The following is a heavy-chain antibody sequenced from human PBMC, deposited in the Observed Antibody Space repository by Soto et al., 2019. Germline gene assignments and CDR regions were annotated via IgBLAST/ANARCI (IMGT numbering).Heavy chain of an antibody. CDR2: INWNGGST. D-gene: IGHD3-16*02. V-gene: IGHV3-20*04. CDR3: ARRVTYYDYVWGSYRYKYYFDY. Sequence: GGSLRLPCAASGFTFDDYGMSWVRQAPGKGLEWVSGINWNGGSTGYADSVKGRFTISRDNAKNSLYLQMNSLRAEDTALYYCARRVTYYDYVWGSYRYKYYFDYWGQGTLVTVSS. J-gene: IGHJ4*02. CDR1: GFTFDDYG.